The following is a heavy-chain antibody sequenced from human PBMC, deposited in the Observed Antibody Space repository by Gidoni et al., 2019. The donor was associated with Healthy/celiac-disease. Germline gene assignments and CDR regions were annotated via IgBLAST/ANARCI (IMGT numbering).Heavy chain of an antibody. CDR2: IYYSGST. Sequence: QVQLQESGPGLVKPSETLSLTCTVSGGSISSYYWSWIRQPPGKGLEWIGYIYYSGSTNYNPSLKSRVTISVDTSKNQFSLKLSSVTAADTAVYYCARGIKAIVVVPAARARCGAFDIWGQGTMVTVSS. D-gene: IGHD2-2*01. J-gene: IGHJ3*02. V-gene: IGHV4-59*01. CDR1: GGSISSYY. CDR3: ARGIKAIVVVPAARARCGAFDI.